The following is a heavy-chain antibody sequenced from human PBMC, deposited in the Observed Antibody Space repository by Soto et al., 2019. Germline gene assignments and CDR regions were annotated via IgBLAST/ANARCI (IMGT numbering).Heavy chain of an antibody. CDR1: GFTFSSYA. V-gene: IGHV3-23*01. CDR3: AKDSSSWYGYYYYYGMDV. J-gene: IGHJ6*02. CDR2: ISGSGGST. Sequence: EVQLLESGGGLVQPVGSLRLSCAASGFTFSSYAMSWVRQARGKGQEWVSAISGSGGSTYYADSVKGRFTISRDNSKNTLYLHMNSLRAQDTAVYYCAKDSSSWYGYYYYYGMDVWGQGTTVTVSS. D-gene: IGHD6-13*01.